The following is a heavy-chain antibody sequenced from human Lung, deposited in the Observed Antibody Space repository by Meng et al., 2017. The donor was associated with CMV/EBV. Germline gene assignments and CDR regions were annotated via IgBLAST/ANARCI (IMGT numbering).Heavy chain of an antibody. CDR1: GGSISSGGYY. D-gene: IGHD3-10*01. V-gene: IGHV4-31*03. CDR3: ASKPDYYCSGSYYYDGMDV. J-gene: IGHJ6*02. CDR2: IYYSGST. Sequence: SETLSLTCSVSGGSISSGGYYWSWIRQHPGKGLEWIGYIYYSGSTYYNPSLKSRVTISVATSKNQFSLKLSSVTAADTAVYYCASKPDYYCSGSYYYDGMDVWGQGTXVTVSS.